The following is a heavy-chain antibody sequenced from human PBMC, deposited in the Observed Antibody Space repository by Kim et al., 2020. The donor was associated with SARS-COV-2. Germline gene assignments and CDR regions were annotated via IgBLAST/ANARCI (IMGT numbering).Heavy chain of an antibody. CDR3: ARGGLRYFDWFNPTEIAEYFQH. V-gene: IGHV3-11*06. CDR1: GFTFSDYY. CDR2: ISSSSSYT. Sequence: GGSLRLSCAASGFTFSDYYMSWIRQAPGKGLEWVSYISSSSSYTNYADSVKGRFTISRDNAKNSLYLQMNSLRAEDTAVYYCARGGLRYFDWFNPTEIAEYFQHWGQGTLVTVSS. J-gene: IGHJ1*01. D-gene: IGHD3-9*01.